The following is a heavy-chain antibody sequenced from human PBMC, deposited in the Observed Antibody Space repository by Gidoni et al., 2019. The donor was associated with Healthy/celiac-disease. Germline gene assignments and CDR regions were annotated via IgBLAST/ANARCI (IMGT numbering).Heavy chain of an antibody. CDR3: VKGGYDYVWGSYLDY. D-gene: IGHD3-16*02. J-gene: IGHJ4*02. CDR1: GFTFSSYA. CDR2: ISSNGGST. Sequence: EVQLVESGGGLVQPGGSLRLSCSASGFTFSSYAMHWVRQAPGKGLEYVSAISSNGGSTYYADSVKGRFTISRDNSKNTLYLQMSSLRAEDTAVYYCVKGGYDYVWGSYLDYWGQGTLVTVSS. V-gene: IGHV3-64D*06.